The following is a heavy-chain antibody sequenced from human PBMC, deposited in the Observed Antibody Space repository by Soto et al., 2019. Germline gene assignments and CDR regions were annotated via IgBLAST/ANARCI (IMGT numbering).Heavy chain of an antibody. CDR2: IRQDGSER. D-gene: IGHD5-12*01. V-gene: IGHV3-7*05. CDR1: EFTFSSYW. Sequence: EVQLVESGGGLVQPGGSLRLSCAVSEFTFSSYWMNWVRQAPGKGLEWVANIRQDGSERFYVDSVKGRFTISRDNAKNLLFLQMNNLRAEDSAVYFWAGGTGYIHDYWGQGTLVVVSS. J-gene: IGHJ4*02. CDR3: AGGTGYIHDY.